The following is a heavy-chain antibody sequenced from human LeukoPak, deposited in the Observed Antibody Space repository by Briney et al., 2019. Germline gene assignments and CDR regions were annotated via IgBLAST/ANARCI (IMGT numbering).Heavy chain of an antibody. D-gene: IGHD3-10*01. CDR3: ARDSLYGSGSYKY. J-gene: IGHJ4*02. V-gene: IGHV3-21*01. Sequence: GGSLRLSCAASGFTFSSYSMNWVRQAPGKGLEWVSSISSSSSYIYYADSVKGRFTISRDNAKNSLYLQTNSLRAEDTAVYYCARDSLYGSGSYKYWGQGTLVTVSS. CDR2: ISSSSSYI. CDR1: GFTFSSYS.